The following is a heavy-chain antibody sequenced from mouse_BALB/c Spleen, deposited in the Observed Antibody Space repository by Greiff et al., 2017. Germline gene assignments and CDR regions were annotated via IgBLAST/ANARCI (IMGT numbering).Heavy chain of an antibody. V-gene: IGHV5-6-5*01. CDR2: ISSGGST. CDR3: ARVYYRDGYYSMDY. CDR1: GFTFSSYA. Sequence: EVKLVESGGGLVKPGGSLKLSCAASGFTFSSYAMSWVRQTPEKRLAWVASISSGGSTYYPDSVKGRITISRDNTRNSLYLQMSRLRSEDPAMYYCARVYYRDGYYSMDYWGQGTSVTVSS. J-gene: IGHJ4*01. D-gene: IGHD2-14*01.